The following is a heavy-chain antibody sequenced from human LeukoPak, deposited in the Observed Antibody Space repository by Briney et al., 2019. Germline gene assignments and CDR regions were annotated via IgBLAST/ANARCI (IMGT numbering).Heavy chain of an antibody. CDR3: ARPRRSGWLLGAFDI. V-gene: IGHV5-51*01. Sequence: GESLKISCKGFGYSFTSYWTGWVRQMPGKGLEWMGIIYPGDSDTRYSPSFQGQVTISADKSISTAYLQWSSLKASDTAMYYCARPRRSGWLLGAFDIWGQGTMVTVSS. D-gene: IGHD6-19*01. CDR1: GYSFTSYW. J-gene: IGHJ3*02. CDR2: IYPGDSDT.